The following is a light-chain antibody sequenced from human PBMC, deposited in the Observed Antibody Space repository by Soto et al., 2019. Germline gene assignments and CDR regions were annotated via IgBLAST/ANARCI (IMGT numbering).Light chain of an antibody. CDR3: QQYNTYSWT. V-gene: IGKV1-5*01. CDR2: DAS. J-gene: IGKJ1*01. CDR1: QSISSL. Sequence: DIEVTQSPSTLSASVGDRVTITCRASQSISSLLAWYQQKPGKAPNLLIYDASTLGSGVPSRFSGSGSGTEFTLTISSLQPDDFATYYCQQYNTYSWTFGQGTKV.